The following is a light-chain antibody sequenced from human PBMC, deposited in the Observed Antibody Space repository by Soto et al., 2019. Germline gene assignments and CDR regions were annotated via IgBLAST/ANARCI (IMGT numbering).Light chain of an antibody. Sequence: DIQMTQSPSSLSASVGDRVTITCRASQGIGNYLAWYQQKPGKVPKLLIYAASTLQSGVPSRFSGSGSGTDFTLTISSLQPEDVATYYCQKYNSAPRGTFGGGTKVEIK. J-gene: IGKJ4*01. V-gene: IGKV1-27*01. CDR1: QGIGNY. CDR2: AAS. CDR3: QKYNSAPRGT.